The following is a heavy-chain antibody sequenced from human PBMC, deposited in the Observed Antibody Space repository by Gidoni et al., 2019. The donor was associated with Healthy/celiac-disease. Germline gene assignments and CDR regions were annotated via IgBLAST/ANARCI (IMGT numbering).Heavy chain of an antibody. D-gene: IGHD2-2*01. CDR1: GGSLSSNSYY. V-gene: IGHV4-39*01. CDR3: ARRAECSITSWYATWGVGDLNWFDP. J-gene: IGHJ5*02. CDR2: IYYSGST. Sequence: QLQLQVSGHALAKPSEPLSLTCTVSGGSLSSNSYYWGWLRPPPGTGLGWIGSIYYSGSTYCSPSLRSRVAISVGWSKNQVSLKVSSVTAADTGVYYCARRAECSITSWYATWGVGDLNWFDPWGQGTLVAVSS.